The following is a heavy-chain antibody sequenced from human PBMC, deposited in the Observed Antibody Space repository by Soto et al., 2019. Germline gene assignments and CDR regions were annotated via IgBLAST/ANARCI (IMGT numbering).Heavy chain of an antibody. V-gene: IGHV1-69*13. J-gene: IGHJ3*02. CDR2: IIPIFGTA. D-gene: IGHD2-15*01. CDR3: ARDRGYCSGGSCYTIHAFDI. CDR1: GGTFSSYA. Sequence: SVKVSCKASGGTFSSYAISWVRQAPGQGLEWMGGIIPIFGTANYAQKFQGRVTITADESTSTAYMELSSLRSEDTAVYYCARDRGYCSGGSCYTIHAFDIWGQGTMVTVSS.